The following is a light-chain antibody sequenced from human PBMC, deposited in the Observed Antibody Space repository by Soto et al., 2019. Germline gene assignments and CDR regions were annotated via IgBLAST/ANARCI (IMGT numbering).Light chain of an antibody. J-gene: IGLJ2*01. CDR3: CSYAGRSTWDVV. V-gene: IGLV2-23*01. CDR1: SSDVGGSGL. Sequence: QSALTQPASVSESPAQSITISCTGSSSDVGGSGLVSWYQFHPGKAPKLLIFEGFKRPSGVSNRFSGSKSGSTASLTISGLQTEDEADYYCCSYAGRSTWDVVFGGGTQLTVL. CDR2: EGF.